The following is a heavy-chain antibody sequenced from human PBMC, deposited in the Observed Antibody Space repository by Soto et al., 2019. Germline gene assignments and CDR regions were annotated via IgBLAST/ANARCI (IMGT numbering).Heavy chain of an antibody. J-gene: IGHJ5*02. CDR2: ISSSSSYI. CDR1: GFTFSSYS. Sequence: PGGSLRLSCAASGFTFSSYSMNWVRQASGKGLEWVSSISSSSSYIYYADSVKGRFTISRDNAKNSLYLQMNSLRAEDTAVYYCARTGIAAYWFDPWGQGTLVTVSS. CDR3: ARTGIAAYWFDP. V-gene: IGHV3-21*01. D-gene: IGHD6-13*01.